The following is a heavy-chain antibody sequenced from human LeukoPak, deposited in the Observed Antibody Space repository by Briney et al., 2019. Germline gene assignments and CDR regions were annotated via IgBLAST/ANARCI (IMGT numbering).Heavy chain of an antibody. CDR3: ARQVVAAGFDD. J-gene: IGHJ4*02. Sequence: SVRVSCKASGGNFRDYAPSWVRLAPGQGLEWMGGIIPIFDSPTYGQKFQDRVTMTIDESTATAYLELNSLRSDDTAIYYCARQVVAAGFDDWGQGTLVTVSS. V-gene: IGHV1-69*05. CDR2: IIPIFDSP. CDR1: GGNFRDYA. D-gene: IGHD6-25*01.